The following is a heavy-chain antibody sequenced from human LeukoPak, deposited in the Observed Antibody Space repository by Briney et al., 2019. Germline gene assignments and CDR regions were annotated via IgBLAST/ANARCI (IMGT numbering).Heavy chain of an antibody. Sequence: GGSLRLSCAASGFTFSYYSMNWVRQAPGKGLEWVSYISSSSSTIYYADSVKGRFTISRDNAKNSLYLQMNSLRDEDTAVYYCARDIAVAGTGNWFDPWGQGTLVTVSS. CDR3: ARDIAVAGTGNWFDP. CDR2: ISSSSSTI. D-gene: IGHD6-19*01. CDR1: GFTFSYYS. J-gene: IGHJ5*02. V-gene: IGHV3-48*02.